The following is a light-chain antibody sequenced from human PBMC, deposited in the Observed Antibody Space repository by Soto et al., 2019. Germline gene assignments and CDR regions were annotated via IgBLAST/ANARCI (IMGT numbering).Light chain of an antibody. Sequence: DVQLTQSPSFMSLSAGDRVTITCRASQGISNSLAWYQQKPGKAPKLLIYSASTLQSGVPSRFSGGFSGTEFTLTISSLQPEDFATYYCQQLYRYPITFGRGTLLESK. V-gene: IGKV1-9*01. CDR1: QGISNS. CDR3: QQLYRYPIT. J-gene: IGKJ5*01. CDR2: SAS.